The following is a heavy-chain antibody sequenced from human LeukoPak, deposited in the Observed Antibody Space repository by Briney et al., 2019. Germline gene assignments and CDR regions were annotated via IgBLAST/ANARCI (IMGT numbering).Heavy chain of an antibody. V-gene: IGHV4-4*02. CDR3: ARGGSQFGELKFRRRNWFDP. J-gene: IGHJ5*02. CDR1: GGSISSSNW. CDR2: INHSRRT. Sequence: PSETLSLTCAVSGGSISSSNWWSWVRQPPGKGLEWIGEINHSRRTHYNPSLKSRVTISIDTSKNQFSLKLSSVTAADTAVYYCARGGSQFGELKFRRRNWFDPWGQGTLVTVSS. D-gene: IGHD3-10*01.